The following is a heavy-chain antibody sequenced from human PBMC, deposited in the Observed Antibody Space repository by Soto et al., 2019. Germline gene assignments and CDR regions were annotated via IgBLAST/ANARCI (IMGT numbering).Heavy chain of an antibody. CDR2: IYYSGST. Sequence: PSETLSLTCTVSGGSISSYYWSWIRQPPGKGLEWIGYIYYSGSTNYNPSLKSRVTISVDTSKNQFSLKLSSVTAADTAVYYCARAVQLRIDYWGQGTLVTVS. V-gene: IGHV4-59*01. CDR3: ARAVQLRIDY. J-gene: IGHJ4*02. CDR1: GGSISSYY. D-gene: IGHD2-2*01.